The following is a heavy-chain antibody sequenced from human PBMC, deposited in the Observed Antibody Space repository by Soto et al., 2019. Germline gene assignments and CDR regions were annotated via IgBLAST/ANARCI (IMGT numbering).Heavy chain of an antibody. CDR3: AKVDSSGYYFAY. CDR1: GFTFSSYS. CDR2: ISSSSSYI. V-gene: IGHV3-21*04. J-gene: IGHJ4*02. Sequence: GGSLRLSCAASGFTFSSYSMNWVRQAPGKGLEWVSSISSSSSYIYYADSVKGRLTISRDNAKNSLYLQMNSLRAEDTAVYYCAKVDSSGYYFAYWGQGTLVTVSS. D-gene: IGHD3-22*01.